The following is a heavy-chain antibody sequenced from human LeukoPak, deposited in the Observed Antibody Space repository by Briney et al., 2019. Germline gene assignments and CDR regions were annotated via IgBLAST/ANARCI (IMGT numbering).Heavy chain of an antibody. CDR3: SRADPLTSFDY. Sequence: GGSLRLSCAASGFTFSSYWMHWVRQAPGKGLVWVSRINSDGSSTSYADSVKGRFTISRDNAKNTLYLQVNSLRAEDTAVYYCSRADPLTSFDYWGQGTLVTVSS. CDR2: INSDGSST. D-gene: IGHD4-11*01. CDR1: GFTFSSYW. V-gene: IGHV3-74*01. J-gene: IGHJ4*02.